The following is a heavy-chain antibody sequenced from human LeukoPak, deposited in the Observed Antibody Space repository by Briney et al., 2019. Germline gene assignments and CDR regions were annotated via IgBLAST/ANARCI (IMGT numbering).Heavy chain of an antibody. J-gene: IGHJ4*02. Sequence: SETLSLTCAVYGGSSSDYYWSWIRQTPGKGLEWIGEINHSGSTSYNSSLKSRVTISVDTSKNQFSLKLSSVTAADTAVYYCASFGVEGITIFGVVPSPSWGQGTLVTVSS. CDR3: ASFGVEGITIFGVVPSPS. D-gene: IGHD3-3*01. CDR2: INHSGST. V-gene: IGHV4-34*01. CDR1: GGSSSDYY.